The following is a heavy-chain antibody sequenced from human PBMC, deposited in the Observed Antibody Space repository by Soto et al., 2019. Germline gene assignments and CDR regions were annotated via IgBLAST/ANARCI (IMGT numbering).Heavy chain of an antibody. J-gene: IGHJ4*02. CDR1: GFTFSGYG. D-gene: IGHD3-10*01. V-gene: IGHV3-33*01. CDR2: IWYDGGNQ. Sequence: QVQLVESGGGVVQPGTSLRLSCVASGFTFSGYGMNWVRQAPGKGLEWVGVIWYDGGNQYYADSVKGRFTISRENSKNTLYLQMNSLRAEDTAVYYCARVLDYYGSGTFGKVACDYWGQGTQVTVSS. CDR3: ARVLDYYGSGTFGKVACDY.